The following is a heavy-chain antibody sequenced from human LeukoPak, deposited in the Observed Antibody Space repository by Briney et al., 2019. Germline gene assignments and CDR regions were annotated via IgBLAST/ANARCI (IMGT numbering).Heavy chain of an antibody. CDR3: ARAPSGSYDYYYMDV. J-gene: IGHJ6*03. CDR1: GYTFTSYG. Sequence: ASVKVSCKASGYTFTSYGISWVRQAPGQGLEWKGWISGYNGNTGYAQKFQGRVTMTRNTSISTAYMELSSLRSEDTAVYYCARAPSGSYDYYYMDVWGKGTTVTISS. CDR2: ISGYNGNT. D-gene: IGHD1-26*01. V-gene: IGHV1-8*01.